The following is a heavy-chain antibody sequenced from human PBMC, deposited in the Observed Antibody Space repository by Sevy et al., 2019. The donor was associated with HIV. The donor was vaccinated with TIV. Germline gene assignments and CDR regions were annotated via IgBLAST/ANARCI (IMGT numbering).Heavy chain of an antibody. D-gene: IGHD3-10*01. V-gene: IGHV3-33*01. CDR3: ARDILLPLMVSMVRGALSFYFDY. Sequence: GGSLRLSCEASGFTFSDYGMHWVRQAPGKGLEWVAVIWYDGSNKYYADSVKGRFTISRDNSKNTLYLQMNSLRAEDKAVYYCARDILLPLMVSMVRGALSFYFDYWGQGTLVTVSS. CDR1: GFTFSDYG. CDR2: IWYDGSNK. J-gene: IGHJ4*02.